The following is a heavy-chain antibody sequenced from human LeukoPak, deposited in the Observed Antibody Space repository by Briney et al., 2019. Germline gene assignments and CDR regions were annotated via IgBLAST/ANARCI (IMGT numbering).Heavy chain of an antibody. V-gene: IGHV3-15*01. J-gene: IGHJ4*02. CDR1: GFTFNDAW. CDR2: IKSKDDGGTT. Sequence: GGSLRLSCAASGFTFNDAWMSWVRQAPGKGLECFGRIKSKDDGGTTDYAAPVKGRFTISRDDSKNTVYPQMNSLKTEDTAVYFCTTDSGRLAVTWGQGTLVTVSS. D-gene: IGHD3-22*01. CDR3: TTDSGRLAVT.